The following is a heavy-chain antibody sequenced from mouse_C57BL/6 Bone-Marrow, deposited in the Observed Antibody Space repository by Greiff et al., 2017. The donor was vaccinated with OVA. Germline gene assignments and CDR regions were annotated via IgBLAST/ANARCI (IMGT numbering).Heavy chain of an antibody. CDR1: GFTFSSYA. J-gene: IGHJ4*01. CDR3: ASVYYDYDEDY. V-gene: IGHV5-4*03. CDR2: ISDGGSYT. Sequence: EVKLMESGGGLVKPGGSLKLSCAASGFTFSSYAMSWVRQTPEKRLEWVATISDGGSYTYYPDNVKGRFTISRDNAKNNLYLQMSHLKSEDTAMYYCASVYYDYDEDYWGQGTSVTVSS. D-gene: IGHD2-4*01.